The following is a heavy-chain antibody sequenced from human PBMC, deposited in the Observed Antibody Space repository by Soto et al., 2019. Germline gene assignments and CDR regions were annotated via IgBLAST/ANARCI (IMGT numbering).Heavy chain of an antibody. CDR1: GFTFYTDW. CDR2: ITNDGSAK. Sequence: EVQLVESGGGLVQPGGSLRLSCAASGFTFYTDWMAWVRQAPGKWLEWVATITNDGSAKYYVDSVKGRFTISRDNARNSLYLQMNGLRAEDTAVYYCAGKHWWRFDPWGQGTLVTVSS. D-gene: IGHD2-8*02. V-gene: IGHV3-7*01. J-gene: IGHJ5*02. CDR3: AGKHWWRFDP.